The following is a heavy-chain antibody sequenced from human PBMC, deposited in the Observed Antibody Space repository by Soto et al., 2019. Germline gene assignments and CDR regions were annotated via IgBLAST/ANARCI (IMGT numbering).Heavy chain of an antibody. V-gene: IGHV3-30*18. Sequence: QVQLVESGGGVVQPGRSLRLSCAASGFTFRSYGMHWVRQAPGKGLEWVAVISHDGSNKYYADSVKGRFTISRDNSKNTLYLQMNSLRAEDTAVYYCAKDSMWMDVWGQGTTVTVSS. CDR3: AKDSMWMDV. CDR1: GFTFRSYG. J-gene: IGHJ6*02. D-gene: IGHD2-21*01. CDR2: ISHDGSNK.